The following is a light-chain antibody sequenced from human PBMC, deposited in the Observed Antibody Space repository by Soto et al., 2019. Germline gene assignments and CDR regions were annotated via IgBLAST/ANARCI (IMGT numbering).Light chain of an antibody. J-gene: IGLJ3*02. CDR1: SSDVGTYNL. CDR3: CSHASSATFEWV. Sequence: QSALTQPASVSGSPGQSITISCTGTSSDVGTYNLVSWYQQHPGKAPKLIIFEVTKRPSGVSNRFSGSKSGNTASLTISGLQAEDEADYYCCSHASSATFEWVFGGGTKLTVL. CDR2: EVT. V-gene: IGLV2-23*02.